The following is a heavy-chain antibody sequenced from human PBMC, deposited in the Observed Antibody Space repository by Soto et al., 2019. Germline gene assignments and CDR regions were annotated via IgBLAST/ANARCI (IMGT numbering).Heavy chain of an antibody. J-gene: IGHJ6*02. CDR3: ARASTPDIVVVVAARPGGMDV. D-gene: IGHD2-15*01. V-gene: IGHV4-34*01. CDR2: INHSGST. Sequence: PSETLSLTCAVYGGSFSGYYWSWFRQPPGKGLEWIGEINHSGSTNYNPSLKSRVTISVDTSKNQFSLKLSSVTAADTAVYYCARASTPDIVVVVAARPGGMDVWGQGTTVTVS. CDR1: GGSFSGYY.